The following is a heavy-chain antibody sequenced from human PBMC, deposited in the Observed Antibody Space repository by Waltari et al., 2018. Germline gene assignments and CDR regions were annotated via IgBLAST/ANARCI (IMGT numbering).Heavy chain of an antibody. D-gene: IGHD3-10*01. Sequence: EVQLVESGGGLVEPGGSLILSCAAFGFTFDTYAMHWVRQAPGKGLEYVSAISSNGGNTYYANSVKGRCTISRDNSKTTLYLQMGSLRAEDMAVYYCARGQSSGAPDYWGQGTLVTVSS. V-gene: IGHV3-64*01. J-gene: IGHJ4*02. CDR2: ISSNGGNT. CDR1: GFTFDTYA. CDR3: ARGQSSGAPDY.